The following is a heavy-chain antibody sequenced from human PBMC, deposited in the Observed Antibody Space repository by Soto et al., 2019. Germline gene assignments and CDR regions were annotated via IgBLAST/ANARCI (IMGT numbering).Heavy chain of an antibody. CDR2: FDPEDGET. Sequence: GASVKVSCKVSGYTLTELSMHWVRQAPGKGLEWMGGFDPEDGETIYAQKFQGRVTMTEDTSTDTAYMELSSLRSEDTAVYYCAKGHDLWSGYSYYYGMYVWGQGTTVTVSS. D-gene: IGHD3-3*01. J-gene: IGHJ6*02. CDR1: GYTLTELS. CDR3: AKGHDLWSGYSYYYGMYV. V-gene: IGHV1-24*01.